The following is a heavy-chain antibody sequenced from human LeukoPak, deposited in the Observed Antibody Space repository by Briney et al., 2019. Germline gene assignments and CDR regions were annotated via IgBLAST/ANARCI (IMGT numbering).Heavy chain of an antibody. J-gene: IGHJ3*02. Sequence: GESLKISCKGSGYSFTSYWIGWVRQMPGKGLEWMGIIYPGDSDTRYSPSFQGQVTISADKSIGTAYLQWSSLKASDTAMYYCARLNSSGWYGGAFDIWGQGTMVTVSS. CDR2: IYPGDSDT. D-gene: IGHD6-19*01. CDR3: ARLNSSGWYGGAFDI. V-gene: IGHV5-51*01. CDR1: GYSFTSYW.